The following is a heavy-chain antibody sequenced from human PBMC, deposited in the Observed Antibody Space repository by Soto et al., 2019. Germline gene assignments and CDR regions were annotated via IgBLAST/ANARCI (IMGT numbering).Heavy chain of an antibody. Sequence: LWNTASELTRRDHASVWVRKTTGKGLEYVSGISSNGVGTYYANSVQGRFTISRDNSKNTVYLQMGSLRPEDMAVYYCARRARPDFYYMDVWGKGTTVTVSS. D-gene: IGHD6-6*01. V-gene: IGHV3-64*01. CDR2: ISSNGVGT. CDR3: ARRARPDFYYMDV. J-gene: IGHJ6*03. CDR1: ELTRRDHA.